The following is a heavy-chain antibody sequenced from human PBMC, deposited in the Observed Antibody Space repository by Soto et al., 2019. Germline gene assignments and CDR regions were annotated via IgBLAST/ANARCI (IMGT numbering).Heavy chain of an antibody. J-gene: IGHJ4*02. CDR1: GYAFSRYA. Sequence: GASVKVSCKASGYAFSRYAINWIRQAPGQGLEWLGWINAGSGGTKYSQNFQGRVTITRDTAASTVYLDLSSLRSDYTAVYYCARERGSTATFDYWGQGTLVTVSS. D-gene: IGHD4-17*01. V-gene: IGHV1-3*01. CDR2: INAGSGGT. CDR3: ARERGSTATFDY.